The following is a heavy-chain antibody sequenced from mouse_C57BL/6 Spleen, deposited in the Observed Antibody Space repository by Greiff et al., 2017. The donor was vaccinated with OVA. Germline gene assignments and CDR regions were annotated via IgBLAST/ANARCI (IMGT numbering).Heavy chain of an antibody. V-gene: IGHV1-72*01. J-gene: IGHJ3*01. D-gene: IGHD1-1*01. CDR1: GYTFTSYW. CDR2: IDPNSGGT. Sequence: QVQLQQPGAELVKPGASVKLSCKASGYTFTSYWMHWVKQRPGRGLEWIGRIDPNSGGTKYNEKFKGKATLTVDKPSSTAYMQLSSLTSEDSAVYYCASEGYYGRGFAYWGQGTLVTVSA. CDR3: ASEGYYGRGFAY.